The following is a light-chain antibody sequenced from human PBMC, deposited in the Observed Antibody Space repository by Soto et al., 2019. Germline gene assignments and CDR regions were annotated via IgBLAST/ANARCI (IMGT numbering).Light chain of an antibody. Sequence: QSALTQPAPVSGSPGQSITTSCTGTSSDVGGYNYVSWYQQHPGKAPKLMIYDVSNRPSGVSNRFSGSKSGNTASLTISGLQAEDEADYYCSSYTSSSTLDVFGTGTKVTVL. J-gene: IGLJ1*01. CDR2: DVS. CDR3: SSYTSSSTLDV. CDR1: SSDVGGYNY. V-gene: IGLV2-14*01.